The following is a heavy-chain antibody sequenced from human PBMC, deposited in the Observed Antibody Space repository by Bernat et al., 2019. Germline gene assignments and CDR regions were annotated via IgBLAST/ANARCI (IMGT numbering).Heavy chain of an antibody. J-gene: IGHJ4*02. D-gene: IGHD3-10*01. CDR2: ISGSGSTK. CDR3: EEGPDRSGEWEHCDY. Sequence: QVQLVESGGGLVQPGGSLRLSCAASGFTFSSSAMHWVRQAPGKGLEWVSVISGSGSTKYYADSVKGRFTISRDNSKSTLYLQLNSLRAEDTAVYYFEEGPDRSGEWEHCDYGGEGTLVTVSS. V-gene: IGHV3-30*18. CDR1: GFTFSSSA.